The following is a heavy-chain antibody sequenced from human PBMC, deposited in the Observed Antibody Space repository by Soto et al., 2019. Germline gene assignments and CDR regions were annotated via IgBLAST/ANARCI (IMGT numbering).Heavy chain of an antibody. J-gene: IGHJ5*02. CDR1: EFTFSTYW. CDR3: GPLGNFGVVMGP. CDR2: INRDGIGT. D-gene: IGHD3-3*01. V-gene: IGHV3-74*03. Sequence: GSLRLSFAASEFTFSTYWMHWVRQAPGKGLVWVSRINRDGIGTTYADSVNGRFTISRDNTKNTLYLQMNSLRVEDTAVYYCGPLGNFGVVMGPWGQGTRVTVSS.